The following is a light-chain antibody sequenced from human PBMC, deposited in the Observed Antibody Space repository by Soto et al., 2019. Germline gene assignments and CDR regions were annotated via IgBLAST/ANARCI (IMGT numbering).Light chain of an antibody. CDR3: QQYSNWPPIT. CDR1: QSVSDY. Sequence: EIVLTQSPATLSLSPGERATLSCRASQSVSDYLAWYQQRPGQAPRLLIYDASTRATGIPARFSGSGSGTEFTLTISSLQSEDFAVYYCQQYSNWPPITFGQGTRLESK. V-gene: IGKV3-15*01. J-gene: IGKJ5*01. CDR2: DAS.